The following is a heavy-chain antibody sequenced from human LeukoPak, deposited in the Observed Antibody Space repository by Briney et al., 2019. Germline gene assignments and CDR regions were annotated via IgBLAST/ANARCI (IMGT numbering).Heavy chain of an antibody. CDR1: GGSISSYY. CDR3: ARGRRAMAPIDY. V-gene: IGHV4-59*01. J-gene: IGHJ4*02. CDR2: IYYSGST. Sequence: SETLSLTCTVSGGSISSYYWSWIRQPPGKGLEWIGYIYYSGSTNYNPSLKSRVTISVDTSKNQFSLKLSSVTAADTAVYYCARGRRAMAPIDYWGQGTLVTVSS. D-gene: IGHD5-18*01.